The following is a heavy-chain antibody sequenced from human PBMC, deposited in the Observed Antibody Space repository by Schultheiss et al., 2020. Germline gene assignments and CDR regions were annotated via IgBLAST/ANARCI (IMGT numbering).Heavy chain of an antibody. CDR1: GFTFSSYP. V-gene: IGHV3-30*04. J-gene: IGHJ5*02. CDR3: ARDLNYNWFDP. Sequence: GGSLRLSCAASGFTFSSYPMHWVRQAPGKGLEWVAVISYDGSDEYYADSVKGRFTISRDNSKNTLYLQMNSLRAEDTAVYYCARDLNYNWFDPWGQGTLVTVSS. D-gene: IGHD1-20*01. CDR2: ISYDGSDE.